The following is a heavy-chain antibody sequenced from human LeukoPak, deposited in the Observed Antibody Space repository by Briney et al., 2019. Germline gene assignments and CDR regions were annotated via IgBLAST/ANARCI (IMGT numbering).Heavy chain of an antibody. J-gene: IGHJ4*02. CDR3: AKESTNEGLVY. CDR2: IYSAGTT. CDR1: GFTFSRYA. V-gene: IGHV3-53*01. D-gene: IGHD1-1*01. Sequence: GGSLRLSCAASGFTFSRYAMSWVRQAPGKGLEWVSVIYSAGTTYHADSVKGRFTTSRDNSKNTVYLQVNSLSAEDTAVYYCAKESTNEGLVYWGQGTLVTVSS.